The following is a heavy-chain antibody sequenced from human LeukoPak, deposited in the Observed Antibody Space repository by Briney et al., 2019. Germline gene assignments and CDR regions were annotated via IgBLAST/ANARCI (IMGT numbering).Heavy chain of an antibody. D-gene: IGHD3-9*01. V-gene: IGHV3-21*01. Sequence: GGSLRLSCAASGFTFSSYSMNWVRQVPGKGLEWVSSISSSSSYIYYADSVKGRFTISRDNAKNSLYLQMNSLRAEDMAVYYCARGNDILTGYLDYWGQGTLVTVSS. CDR2: ISSSSSYI. J-gene: IGHJ4*02. CDR3: ARGNDILTGYLDY. CDR1: GFTFSSYS.